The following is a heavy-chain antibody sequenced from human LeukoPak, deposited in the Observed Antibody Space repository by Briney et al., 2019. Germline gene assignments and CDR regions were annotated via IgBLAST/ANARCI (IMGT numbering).Heavy chain of an antibody. Sequence: GGSLRLSCAASGYTFSNNGMSWVRQAPGKGLEWVSTITASSSATEYADSVKGRFTISRDNSKNTLYLQMHSLTTEDTAMYYCAKEGVTDGSGSNYPFNYWGQGTLVTVSS. CDR2: ITASSSAT. D-gene: IGHD3-10*01. J-gene: IGHJ4*02. V-gene: IGHV3-23*01. CDR3: AKEGVTDGSGSNYPFNY. CDR1: GYTFSNNG.